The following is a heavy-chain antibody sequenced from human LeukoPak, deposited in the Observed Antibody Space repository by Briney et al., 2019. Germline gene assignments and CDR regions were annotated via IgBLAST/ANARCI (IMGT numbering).Heavy chain of an antibody. CDR2: ISYDGTNK. J-gene: IGHJ4*02. Sequence: GGSLRLSCAASGFTFSSYAMHWVRQAPGKGLVWVALISYDGTNKYYADSVKGRFTISRDNSKNTLYLQMNSLRAEDTAVYYCAKDMRDYVWGSYRYLDYWGQGTLVTVSS. CDR1: GFTFSSYA. V-gene: IGHV3-30*04. CDR3: AKDMRDYVWGSYRYLDY. D-gene: IGHD3-16*02.